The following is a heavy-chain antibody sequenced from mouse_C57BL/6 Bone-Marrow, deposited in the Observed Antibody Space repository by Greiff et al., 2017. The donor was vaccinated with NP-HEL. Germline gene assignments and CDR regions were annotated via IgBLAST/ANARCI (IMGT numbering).Heavy chain of an antibody. Sequence: EVQLQQSGPELVKPGASVKISCKASGYTFTDYYMNWVKQSHGQSLEWIGDINPNNGGTSYNQKFKGKATLTVDKSSSTAYMELRSLTSEDSAVYYCARCRIGSYDLYYFDYWGRGTTLTVSS. CDR1: GYTFTDYY. CDR2: INPNNGGT. CDR3: ARCRIGSYDLYYFDY. V-gene: IGHV1-26*01. J-gene: IGHJ2*01. D-gene: IGHD2-14*01.